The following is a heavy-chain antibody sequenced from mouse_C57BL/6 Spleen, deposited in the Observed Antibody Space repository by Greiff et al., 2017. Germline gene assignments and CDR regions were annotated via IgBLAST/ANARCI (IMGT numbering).Heavy chain of an antibody. CDR3: SRDGCSAWFAY. V-gene: IGHV5-4*01. Sequence: EVKLMESGGGLVKPGGSLKLSCAASGFTFSSYAMSWVRQTPEKRLEWVATISDGCSYTYYPDNVKGRFTISRDNAKNNLYLQMSHLKSEDTAMYYCSRDGCSAWFAYWGQGTLVTVSA. CDR2: ISDGCSYT. J-gene: IGHJ3*01. CDR1: GFTFSSYA.